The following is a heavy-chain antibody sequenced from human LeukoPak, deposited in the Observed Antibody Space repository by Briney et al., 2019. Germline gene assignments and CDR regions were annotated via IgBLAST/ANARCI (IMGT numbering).Heavy chain of an antibody. D-gene: IGHD3-9*01. J-gene: IGHJ6*03. CDR2: IYHSGST. CDR1: GYSISSGYY. Sequence: SETLSLTCAVSGYSISSGYYWGWIRQPPGKGLEWIGSIYHSGSTYYNPPLKSRVTISVDTSKNQFSLKLSSVTAADTAVYYCARGPRSSYYDILTGFPYYMDVWGKGTTVTVSS. V-gene: IGHV4-38-2*01. CDR3: ARGPRSSYYDILTGFPYYMDV.